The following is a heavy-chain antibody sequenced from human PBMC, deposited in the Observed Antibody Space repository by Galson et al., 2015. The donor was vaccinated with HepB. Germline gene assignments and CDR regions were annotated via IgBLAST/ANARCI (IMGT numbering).Heavy chain of an antibody. CDR3: ARLDTIQLWYAFDI. Sequence: QSGAEVKKPGESLRISCKGSGYSFTSYWISWVRQMPGKGLEWMGRIDPSDSYTNHSPSLQGHVTISADKSSSRAYLQWSSLKASDTAMYYCARLDTIQLWYAFDIWGQGTMVTVSS. CDR1: GYSFTSYW. J-gene: IGHJ3*02. V-gene: IGHV5-10-1*01. D-gene: IGHD5-18*01. CDR2: IDPSDSYT.